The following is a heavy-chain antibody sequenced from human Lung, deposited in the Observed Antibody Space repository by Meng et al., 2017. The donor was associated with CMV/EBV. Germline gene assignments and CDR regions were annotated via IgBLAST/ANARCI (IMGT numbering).Heavy chain of an antibody. CDR3: ARFDIDVEGYYGMDV. CDR2: ISDSGST. J-gene: IGHJ6*02. Sequence: SETLSLXCTVSGDSISTYYWNWLRQSPGKGLEWIGYISDSGSTNYNPSLKSRVAFSLDTSKNQFSLKLSSVTAADTAVYYCARFDIDVEGYYGMDVWGQGXTVXVSS. V-gene: IGHV4-59*01. D-gene: IGHD5-12*01. CDR1: GDSISTYY.